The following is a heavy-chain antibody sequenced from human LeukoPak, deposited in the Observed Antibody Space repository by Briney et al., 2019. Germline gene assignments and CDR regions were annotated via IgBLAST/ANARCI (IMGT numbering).Heavy chain of an antibody. CDR1: GCRFTSYW. V-gene: IGHV5-51*01. Sequence: GASLQISCKGSGCRFTSYWIGWVRQMPGKGLEWMGIIYPGDSDTRYSPSFQGQVTISADKSISTAYLQWSSLQASDTAMYYCARLVSYYMDVWGKGTTVTVSS. CDR3: ARLVSYYMDV. D-gene: IGHD6-6*01. J-gene: IGHJ6*03. CDR2: IYPGDSDT.